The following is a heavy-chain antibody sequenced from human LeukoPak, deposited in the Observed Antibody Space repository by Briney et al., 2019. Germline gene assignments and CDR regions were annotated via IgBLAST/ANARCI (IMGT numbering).Heavy chain of an antibody. Sequence: SVKVSCKASGGTFSSEAFIWVRQAPGQGLEWMGGIIPIFGRADYAQKFQGRVTITADESTSTAYMELSSLRSEDTAVYYCAREGAYYDILTGYYAFDIWGQGTMVTVSS. V-gene: IGHV1-69*13. CDR3: AREGAYYDILTGYYAFDI. CDR2: IIPIFGRA. J-gene: IGHJ3*02. CDR1: GGTFSSEA. D-gene: IGHD3-9*01.